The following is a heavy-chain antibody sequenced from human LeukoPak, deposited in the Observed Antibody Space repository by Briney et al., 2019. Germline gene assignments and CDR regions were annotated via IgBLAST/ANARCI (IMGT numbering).Heavy chain of an antibody. CDR2: IYYTGKT. J-gene: IGHJ4*02. CDR3: ARSQNYYGSGDY. V-gene: IGHV4-59*01. CDR1: GGSISGYY. Sequence: PSETLSLTCTVSGGSISGYYWSWLRQPPGKALEWIGYIYYTGKTYYNPSLEGRVTILVDTSRNHFSVKLSSVTAADTAVYYCARSQNYYGSGDYWSQGTLVTVSS. D-gene: IGHD3-10*01.